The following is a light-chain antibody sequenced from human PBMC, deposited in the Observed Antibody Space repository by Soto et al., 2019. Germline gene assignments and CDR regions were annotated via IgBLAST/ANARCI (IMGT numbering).Light chain of an antibody. V-gene: IGKV3-20*01. J-gene: IGKJ5*01. Sequence: EFVMTQSPATLSVSPGERASLSCGASQSISSSFLAWYQQKPGQAPRLLIYGASSRATGIPDRFSGTGSETDFTLTISRLEPEDFAVYYCQQYDNSPITFGQGTRLEIK. CDR3: QQYDNSPIT. CDR2: GAS. CDR1: QSISSSF.